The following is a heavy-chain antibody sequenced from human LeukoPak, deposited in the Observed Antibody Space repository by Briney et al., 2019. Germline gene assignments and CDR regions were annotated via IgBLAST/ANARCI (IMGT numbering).Heavy chain of an antibody. CDR3: AREDHSNYNY. CDR2: IKQDGGEK. V-gene: IGHV3-7*01. D-gene: IGHD4-11*01. Sequence: PGGSLRLSCAASGFSFSSYWMSWVRQAPGKGPEWEANIKQDGGEKYHVDSVKGRFTISRDNAKNSLYLQMNSLRVEDTAVYYCAREDHSNYNYWGQGTLVTVSS. J-gene: IGHJ4*02. CDR1: GFSFSSYW.